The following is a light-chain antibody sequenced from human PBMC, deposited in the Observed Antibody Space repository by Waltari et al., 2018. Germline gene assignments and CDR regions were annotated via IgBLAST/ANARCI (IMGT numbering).Light chain of an antibody. CDR1: QSISSY. CDR3: QQRYSTPYT. V-gene: IGKV1-39*01. CDR2: AAS. Sequence: DIQMTQSPSSLSASVGDRVTITCRRSQSISSYLNWYQQKPGKAPKLLIYAASSLQSGVPSRFSGSGSWTDFTLAISSLQPEDFATYYCQQRYSTPYTFGGGTKVEIK. J-gene: IGKJ4*01.